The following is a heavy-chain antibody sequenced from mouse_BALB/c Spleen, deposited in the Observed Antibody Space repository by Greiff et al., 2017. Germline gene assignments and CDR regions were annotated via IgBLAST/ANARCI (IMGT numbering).Heavy chain of an antibody. Sequence: DVQLQESGPGLVKPSQSLSLTCTVTGYSITSDYAWNWIRQFPGNKLEWMGYISYSGSTSYNPSLKSRISITRDTSKNQFFLQLNSVTTEDTATYYCARDPFWTYAMDYWGQGTSVTVSS. CDR3: ARDPFWTYAMDY. CDR2: ISYSGST. V-gene: IGHV3-2*02. CDR1: GYSITSDYA. J-gene: IGHJ4*01.